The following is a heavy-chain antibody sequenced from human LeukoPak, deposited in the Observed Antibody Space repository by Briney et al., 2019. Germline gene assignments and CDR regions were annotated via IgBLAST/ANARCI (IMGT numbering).Heavy chain of an antibody. D-gene: IGHD3-10*02. Sequence: PSETLSLTCTVSGGSISSSSYYWGWIRQPPGKGLEWTGSIYYSGSTYYNPSLKSRVTISVDTSKNQFSLKLSSVTAADTAVYYCARYLFGAFDIWGQGTMVTVSS. CDR2: IYYSGST. CDR1: GGSISSSSYY. CDR3: ARYLFGAFDI. J-gene: IGHJ3*02. V-gene: IGHV4-39*07.